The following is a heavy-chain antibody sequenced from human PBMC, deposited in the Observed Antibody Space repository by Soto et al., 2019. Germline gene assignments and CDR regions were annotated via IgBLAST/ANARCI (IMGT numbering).Heavy chain of an antibody. CDR1: GFTFSSYA. Sequence: GGSLRLSCAASGFTFSSYAMSWVRQAPGKGLEWVSAISGSGGSTYYADSMKGRFTISRDNSKNTLYLQMNSLRAEDTAVYYCAKDLKGWFGEYFDPWGQGTLVTVSS. D-gene: IGHD3-10*01. J-gene: IGHJ5*02. CDR3: AKDLKGWFGEYFDP. V-gene: IGHV3-23*01. CDR2: ISGSGGST.